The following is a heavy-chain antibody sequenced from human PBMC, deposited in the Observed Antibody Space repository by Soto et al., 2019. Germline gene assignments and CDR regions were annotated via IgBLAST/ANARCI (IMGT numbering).Heavy chain of an antibody. CDR2: ISAYNGNT. CDR3: ARDPLEYYYDSSGYDSAEAFDI. V-gene: IGHV1-18*01. J-gene: IGHJ3*02. CDR1: GYTFTSYG. Sequence: ASVKVSCKASGYTFTSYGISWVRQAPGQGLEWMGWISAYNGNTNYAQKLQGRVTMTTDTSTSTAYMELRSLRSDDTAVYYCARDPLEYYYDSSGYDSAEAFDIWGQGTMVPVSS. D-gene: IGHD3-22*01.